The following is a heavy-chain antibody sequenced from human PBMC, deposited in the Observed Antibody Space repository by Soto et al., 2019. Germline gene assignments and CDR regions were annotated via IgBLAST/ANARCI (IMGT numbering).Heavy chain of an antibody. CDR2: ISYDGSNK. J-gene: IGHJ6*02. CDR3: ARDLVGATALYYYYGMDV. Sequence: QVQLVESGGGVVQPGRSLRLSCAASGFTFSSYAMHWVRQAPGKGLEWVAVISYDGSNKYYADSVKGRFTISRDNSKNTLYLQMNSLRAEDTAVYYCARDLVGATALYYYYGMDVWGQGTTVTVSS. V-gene: IGHV3-30-3*01. CDR1: GFTFSSYA. D-gene: IGHD1-26*01.